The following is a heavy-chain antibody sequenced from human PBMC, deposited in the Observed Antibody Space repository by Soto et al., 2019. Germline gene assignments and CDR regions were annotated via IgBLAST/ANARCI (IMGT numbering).Heavy chain of an antibody. V-gene: IGHV4-34*01. J-gene: IGHJ6*03. D-gene: IGHD3-3*01. Sequence: SETLSLTCAVYGGSFSGYYWSWIRQPPGKGLEWIGEINHSGSTNYNPSLKSRVTISVDTSKNQFSLKLSSVTAADTAVYYCARDPRYLTIFGVVPPRRMDVWGKGTTVT. CDR2: INHSGST. CDR3: ARDPRYLTIFGVVPPRRMDV. CDR1: GGSFSGYY.